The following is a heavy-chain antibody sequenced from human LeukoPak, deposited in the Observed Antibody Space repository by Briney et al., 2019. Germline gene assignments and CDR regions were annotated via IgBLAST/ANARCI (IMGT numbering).Heavy chain of an antibody. V-gene: IGHV3-23*01. CDR2: ISATGGTT. D-gene: IGHD6-13*01. CDR3: ANAGGSMWYSPQFDY. CDR1: GMRFSRCA. Sequence: GGALPLSCVASGMRFSRCAMTWVRPAAARELEWVSLISATGGTTYYADSEKGRFTISRDNSKNTLDQQFNSLRVEDTAVYYCANAGGSMWYSPQFDYWGPGPPVTVSS. J-gene: IGHJ4*02.